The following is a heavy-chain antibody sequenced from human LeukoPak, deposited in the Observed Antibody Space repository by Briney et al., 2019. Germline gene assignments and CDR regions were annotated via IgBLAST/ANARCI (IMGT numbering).Heavy chain of an antibody. V-gene: IGHV4-61*02. D-gene: IGHD3-10*01. CDR1: GGSISSGSYY. J-gene: IGHJ4*02. CDR3: ARAGTYYYGSGSESPFDY. CDR2: IYTSGST. Sequence: SETLSLTCTVSGGSISSGSYYWSWIRQPAGKGLEWIGRIYTSGSTNYNPSLKSRVTISVDASKNQFSLKLSSVTAADTAVYYCARAGTYYYGSGSESPFDYWGQGTLVTVSS.